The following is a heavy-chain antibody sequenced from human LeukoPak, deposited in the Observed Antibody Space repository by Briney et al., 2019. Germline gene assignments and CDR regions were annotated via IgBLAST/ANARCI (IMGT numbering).Heavy chain of an antibody. CDR1: GGSISSYY. Sequence: SETLSLTCTVSGGSISSYYWSWLRQPAGKGLEWIGRIYTSGSTNYNPSLKSRVTMSVDTSKNQFSLKLSSVTAADTAVYYCAREWHYLWYYYYMDVWGKGTTVTISS. J-gene: IGHJ6*03. D-gene: IGHD1-7*01. CDR2: IYTSGST. V-gene: IGHV4-4*07. CDR3: AREWHYLWYYYYMDV.